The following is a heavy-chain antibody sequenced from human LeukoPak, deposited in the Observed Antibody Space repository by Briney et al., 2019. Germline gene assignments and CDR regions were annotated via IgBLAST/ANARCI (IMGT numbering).Heavy chain of an antibody. CDR3: AKGSSGYSGYAALAGY. D-gene: IGHD5-12*01. V-gene: IGHV3-23*01. CDR2: ISGSGGST. CDR1: GFTFSSYA. Sequence: GGSLRLSCAASGFTFSSYAMSWVRQPPGKGLEWVSAISGSGGSTYYADSVKGRFTISRDNSKNTLYLQMNSLRAEDTAVYYCAKGSSGYSGYAALAGYWGQGTLVTVSS. J-gene: IGHJ4*02.